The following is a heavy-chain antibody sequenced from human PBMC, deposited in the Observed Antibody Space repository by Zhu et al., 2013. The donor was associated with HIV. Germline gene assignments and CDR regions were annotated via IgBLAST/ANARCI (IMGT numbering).Heavy chain of an antibody. CDR2: VFYSGSP. D-gene: IGHD6-13*01. J-gene: IGHJ4*02. CDR1: GASISSSSHY. V-gene: IGHV4-39*07. CDR3: ARAKFGSTWRRPFFDS. Sequence: QVQLQESGPGLVKPSETLSLTCNVSGASISSSSHYWGWIRQPPGKGLEWIANVFYSGSPYYNPSLKSRVAISIDTPKNQFSLKLTSLTAADTAVYFCARAKFGSTWRRPFFDSWGQGTLVTVSS.